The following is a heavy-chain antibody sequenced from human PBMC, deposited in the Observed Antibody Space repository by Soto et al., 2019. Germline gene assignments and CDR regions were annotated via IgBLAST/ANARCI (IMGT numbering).Heavy chain of an antibody. CDR3: ARRWGRNFDY. CDR1: GYTFTNHA. V-gene: IGHV1-3*04. CDR2: INNGNGNT. D-gene: IGHD7-27*01. Sequence: QVHLVQSGAEVKWPGASVKVSCKASGYTFTNHAIHWVRQAPGERLEWMGWINNGNGNTKYSQKFQSRLTITRDTSASTAYMELSSLRSEDTAVYYCARRWGRNFDYWGQGTLVTVSS. J-gene: IGHJ4*02.